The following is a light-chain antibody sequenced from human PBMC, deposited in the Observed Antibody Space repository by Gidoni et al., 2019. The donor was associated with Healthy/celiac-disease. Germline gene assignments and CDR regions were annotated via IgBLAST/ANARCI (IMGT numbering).Light chain of an antibody. J-gene: IGKJ2*01. CDR1: QSISSY. CDR2: AAS. CDR3: QRNYSLYT. Sequence: DIQMTQSPSSLSASVGDRVTITCRASQSISSYLNWYQQKPGKAPKLLIYAASSLQSGVPSRFGSSGSGTVFTLTISRLQPEDFATYCCQRNYSLYTFGQGTKLEIK. V-gene: IGKV1-39*01.